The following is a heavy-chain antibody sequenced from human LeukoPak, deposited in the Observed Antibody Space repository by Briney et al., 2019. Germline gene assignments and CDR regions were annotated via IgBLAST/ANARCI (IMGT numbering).Heavy chain of an antibody. CDR2: IIPIFGTA. J-gene: IGHJ4*02. CDR1: GGTFSSYA. Sequence: SVKVSCTASGGTFSSYAISWVRQAPGQGLEWMGGIIPIFGTANYAQKFQGRVTITADESTSTAYMELSSLRSEDTAVYYCARFPIVGATTYLDYWGQGTLVTVSS. CDR3: ARFPIVGATTYLDY. V-gene: IGHV1-69*13. D-gene: IGHD1-26*01.